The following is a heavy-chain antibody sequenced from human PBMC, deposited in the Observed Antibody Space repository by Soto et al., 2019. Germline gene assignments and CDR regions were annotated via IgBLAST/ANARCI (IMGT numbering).Heavy chain of an antibody. CDR1: GFTFSSYA. J-gene: IGHJ4*02. CDR2: ISGSGGST. D-gene: IGHD5-12*01. Sequence: EVQLLESGGGLVQPGGSLRLSCAASGFTFSSYAMSWVRQAPGKGLEWVSAISGSGGSTYYADSVKGRFTISRDNSKNTLYLQMNSLRAEDTAVYYCAQRYSGYGYYFDYWGQGTLVTVSS. V-gene: IGHV3-23*01. CDR3: AQRYSGYGYYFDY.